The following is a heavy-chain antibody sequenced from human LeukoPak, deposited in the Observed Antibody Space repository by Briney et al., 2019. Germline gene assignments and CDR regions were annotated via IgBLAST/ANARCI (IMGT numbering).Heavy chain of an antibody. D-gene: IGHD3-10*01. CDR2: FDPEDGET. CDR1: GYTLTELS. J-gene: IGHJ6*03. CDR3: ATLGPYYYYYMDV. Sequence: VASVKVSCKVSGYTLTELSMHWVRQAPGKGLEWMGGFDPEDGETIYAQKFQGRVTMTEDTSTDTAYMELSSLRSEDTAVYYCATLGPYYYYYMDVWGKGTTVTVSS. V-gene: IGHV1-24*01.